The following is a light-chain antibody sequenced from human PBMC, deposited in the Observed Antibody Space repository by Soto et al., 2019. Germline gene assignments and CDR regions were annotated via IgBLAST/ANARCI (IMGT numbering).Light chain of an antibody. J-gene: IGKJ3*01. CDR2: DAS. CDR1: QSVSSH. CDR3: QQRSKWPLT. Sequence: EIVLTQSPATLSFSPGERATLSCRASQSVSSHLVWYQQKAGQAPRLLIYDASTRATGIPARFSGSGSGTDFTLTISSLEPEDFAGYYCQQRSKWPLTFGPGTKVDIK. V-gene: IGKV3-11*01.